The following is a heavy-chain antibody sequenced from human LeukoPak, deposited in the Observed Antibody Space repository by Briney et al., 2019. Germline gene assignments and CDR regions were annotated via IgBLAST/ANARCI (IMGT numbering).Heavy chain of an antibody. V-gene: IGHV3-49*04. J-gene: IGHJ4*02. CDR3: TRAPHPRCSSSGCYLDS. CDR1: GFTFGDYA. CDR2: IQAKAYGGAT. D-gene: IGHD2-2*01. Sequence: GGSLRLSCSPSGFTFGDYAMSWVRQAPGEGLEWVGFIQAKAYGGATKYAASVNGRFSIWRDDSQSIANLQMNDLKTEDTAVYYCTRAPHPRCSSSGCYLDSWGQGTLVTVSS.